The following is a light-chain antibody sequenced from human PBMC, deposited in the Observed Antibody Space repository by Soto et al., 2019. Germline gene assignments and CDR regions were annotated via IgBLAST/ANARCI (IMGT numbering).Light chain of an antibody. CDR3: QQTFSTLIT. Sequence: DIQMTQSPSSLSASVGDRVTITCRASQSISSYLNWYQQKPGKAPKLLIYAASSLQSGVPSRFSGSGSGTDFTLTISTLQPEDCATYYCQQTFSTLITFGPGTRLEIK. CDR1: QSISSY. CDR2: AAS. J-gene: IGKJ5*01. V-gene: IGKV1-39*01.